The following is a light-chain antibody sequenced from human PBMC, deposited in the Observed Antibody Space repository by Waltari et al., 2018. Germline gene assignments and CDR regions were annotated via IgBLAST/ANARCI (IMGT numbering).Light chain of an antibody. CDR1: QSLLYNSNDKNY. CDR2: WAS. Sequence: DIVLTQSPDSLAVSLGERVTINCKSSQSLLYNSNDKNYLAWYQQKPGQPPKLLFYWASTRHSGVPDRFSGSGSATDFTRTISSLQAEDVAVYYCQQYYGRRTFGQGTRVEIK. J-gene: IGKJ1*01. V-gene: IGKV4-1*01. CDR3: QQYYGRRT.